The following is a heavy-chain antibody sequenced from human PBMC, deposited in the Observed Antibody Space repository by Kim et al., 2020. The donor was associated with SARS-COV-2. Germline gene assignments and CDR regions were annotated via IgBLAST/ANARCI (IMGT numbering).Heavy chain of an antibody. CDR2: IYYSGST. J-gene: IGHJ5*02. CDR1: GGSISSSSYY. CDR3: ARHMEWLLIDNWFDP. Sequence: SETLSLTCTVSGGSISSSSYYWGWIRQPPGKGLEWIGSIYYSGSTYYNPSLKSRVTISVDTSKNQFSLKLSSVTAADTAVYYCARHMEWLLIDNWFDPWGQGTLVTVSS. D-gene: IGHD3-3*01. V-gene: IGHV4-39*01.